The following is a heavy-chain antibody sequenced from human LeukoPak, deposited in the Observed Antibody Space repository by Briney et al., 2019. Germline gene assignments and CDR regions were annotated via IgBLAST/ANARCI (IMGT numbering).Heavy chain of an antibody. D-gene: IGHD3-10*01. CDR1: GFTFSDYY. Sequence: GGSLRLTCAASGFTFSDYYMSWIRQAPGKGLEWISYISSSSSTIYYADSVKGRFTISRDNAKNSLYLQMNSLRAEDTAVYYCARTPYYYGSGSYYNTLVYAFDIWGQGTMVTVSS. CDR3: ARTPYYYGSGSYYNTLVYAFDI. V-gene: IGHV3-11*04. J-gene: IGHJ3*02. CDR2: ISSSSSTI.